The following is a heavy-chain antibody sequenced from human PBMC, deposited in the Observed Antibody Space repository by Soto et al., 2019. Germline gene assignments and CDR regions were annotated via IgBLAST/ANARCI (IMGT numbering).Heavy chain of an antibody. D-gene: IGHD3-10*01. Sequence: GSLRLSCAASGFTFSSSAMISFHQAPGKGLEWVSAISGSGGSTYYADSVKGRFTISRDNSKNTLYLQMNSLRAEDTAVYYCAKDLSWFGEFDAFDIWGQGTMVTVSS. CDR1: GFTFSSSA. CDR2: ISGSGGST. J-gene: IGHJ3*02. CDR3: AKDLSWFGEFDAFDI. V-gene: IGHV3-23*01.